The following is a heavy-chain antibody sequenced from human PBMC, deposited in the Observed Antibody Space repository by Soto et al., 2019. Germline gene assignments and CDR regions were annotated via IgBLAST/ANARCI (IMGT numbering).Heavy chain of an antibody. V-gene: IGHV3-30-3*01. D-gene: IGHD4-17*01. Sequence: GGSLRLSCAASGFTFSTYTLHWVRQAPGKGLEWVAVISFDESSKFYADSVKGRFTISRDNSKNTLYLQMNSLRAEDTAVYYCARDFSTTAPFDYWGQGTLVT. CDR3: ARDFSTTAPFDY. CDR1: GFTFSTYT. J-gene: IGHJ4*02. CDR2: ISFDESSK.